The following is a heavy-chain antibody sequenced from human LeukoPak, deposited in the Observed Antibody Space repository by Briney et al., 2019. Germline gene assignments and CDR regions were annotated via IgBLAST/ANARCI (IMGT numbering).Heavy chain of an antibody. Sequence: GGSLRLSCAASGFTFSSYAMSWVRQAPGKGLEWVSAISGSGGSTYYADSVKGRFTISRDNSKNTLYLQMDSLRAEDTAVYYCAKDSLGIYGDYVLNWFDPWGQGTLVTVSS. CDR1: GFTFSSYA. CDR3: AKDSLGIYGDYVLNWFDP. D-gene: IGHD4-17*01. V-gene: IGHV3-23*01. J-gene: IGHJ5*02. CDR2: ISGSGGST.